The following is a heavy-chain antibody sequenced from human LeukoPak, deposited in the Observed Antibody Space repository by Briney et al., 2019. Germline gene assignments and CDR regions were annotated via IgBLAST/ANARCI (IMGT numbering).Heavy chain of an antibody. CDR1: GFTFSSYA. D-gene: IGHD3-9*01. Sequence: GGSLRLSCAASGFTFSSYAMHWVRQAPGKGLEWVAVISYDGSNKYYADSVKGRFTISRDNAKNSLYLQMNSLRAEDTAVYYCARDPYDILSVGASDFDYWGQGTLVTVSS. V-gene: IGHV3-30-3*01. CDR2: ISYDGSNK. J-gene: IGHJ4*02. CDR3: ARDPYDILSVGASDFDY.